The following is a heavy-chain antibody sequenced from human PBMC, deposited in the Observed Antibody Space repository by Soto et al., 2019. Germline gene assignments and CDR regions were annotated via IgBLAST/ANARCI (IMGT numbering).Heavy chain of an antibody. CDR1: GGSISSYY. J-gene: IGHJ4*02. Sequence: TSETLSLTCTVSGGSISSYYWSWIRQPPGKGLEWIGYIYYSGSTNYNPSLKSRVTISVDTSKNQFSLKLSSVTAADTAVYYCARDVLAALDYWGQGTLVTVSS. D-gene: IGHD6-25*01. CDR2: IYYSGST. V-gene: IGHV4-59*01. CDR3: ARDVLAALDY.